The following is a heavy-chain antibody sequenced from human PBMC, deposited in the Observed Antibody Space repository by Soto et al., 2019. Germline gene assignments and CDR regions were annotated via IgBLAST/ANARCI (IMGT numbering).Heavy chain of an antibody. J-gene: IGHJ4*02. V-gene: IGHV3-9*01. Sequence: QPGGSLRLSCAASGFTFGDYAMHWVRQDPGKGLEWVSGISWNSGTSRYADSVKGRFTISRNNAKNSLYLQMNSLRPEDTAFYYCAKASGGYCSTTSCYNFDSWGQGTLVTVSS. D-gene: IGHD2-2*02. CDR1: GFTFGDYA. CDR2: ISWNSGTS. CDR3: AKASGGYCSTTSCYNFDS.